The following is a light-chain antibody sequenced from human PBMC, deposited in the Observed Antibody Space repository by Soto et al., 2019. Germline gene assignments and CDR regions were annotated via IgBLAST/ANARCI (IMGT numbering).Light chain of an antibody. Sequence: QSVLTQPASVSGSPGQSITISCTGTDSDVGAYKYVSWYQQYPGKAPKLMIYEVNNRPSGVSNRFSGSKSGNTASLTISGLQADDEADYYCSSYTGSRTLVFGTGTKVTVL. J-gene: IGLJ1*01. CDR1: DSDVGAYKY. CDR2: EVN. V-gene: IGLV2-14*01. CDR3: SSYTGSRTLV.